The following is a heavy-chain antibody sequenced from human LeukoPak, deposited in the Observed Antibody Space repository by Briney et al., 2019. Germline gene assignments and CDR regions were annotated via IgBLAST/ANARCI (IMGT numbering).Heavy chain of an antibody. CDR3: ARALTSSTGYGTYYFDY. D-gene: IGHD3-9*01. V-gene: IGHV1-24*01. CDR2: FDPEDGET. J-gene: IGHJ4*02. CDR1: GYTLTELS. Sequence: ASVKVSCKVSGYTLTELSMHWVRQAPGKGLEWMGGFDPEDGETIYAQKFQGRVTMTEDTSTDTAYMELSSLRSEDTAVYYCARALTSSTGYGTYYFDYWGQGTLVTVSS.